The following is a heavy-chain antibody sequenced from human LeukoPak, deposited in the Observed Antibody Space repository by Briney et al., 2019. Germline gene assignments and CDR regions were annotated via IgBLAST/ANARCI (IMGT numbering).Heavy chain of an antibody. Sequence: GGSLRLSCAAPGFTFSSNYMSWVRQAPGKGLAWVSVIYSGGSTYYADAVKGRFTISRDNSKNPLYLQMNSLRAEDTAVYYCARSASSSAILNYYYYGMDVWGQGTTVTVSS. CDR3: ARSASSSAILNYYYYGMDV. CDR2: IYSGGST. V-gene: IGHV3-66*01. J-gene: IGHJ6*02. D-gene: IGHD6-13*01. CDR1: GFTFSSNY.